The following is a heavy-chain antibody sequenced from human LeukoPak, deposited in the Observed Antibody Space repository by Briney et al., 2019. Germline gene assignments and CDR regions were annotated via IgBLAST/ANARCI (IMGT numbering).Heavy chain of an antibody. D-gene: IGHD5-18*01. CDR3: AKDLGVIQPSDY. J-gene: IGHJ4*02. CDR2: ISGSGHIT. V-gene: IGHV3-23*01. Sequence: TGGSLRLSCAASGFTFSNYAMTWVRQAPGKGLEWVSTISGSGHITYYADSVKGRFTISRDNSKNTLYLQMNSLRAEDTAVYYCAKDLGVIQPSDYWGQGTLVTVSS. CDR1: GFTFSNYA.